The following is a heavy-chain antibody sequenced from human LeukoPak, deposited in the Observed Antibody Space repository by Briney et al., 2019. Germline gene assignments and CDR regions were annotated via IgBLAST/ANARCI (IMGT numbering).Heavy chain of an antibody. Sequence: GGSLRLSCVASGFPFSSYWMTWVRQAPGKGLEWVANTKRDGSKKSYVDSVKGRFTISRDNAKNSLYLQMNSLRAEDTAIYYCTRVGYIDEGIDYWGQGTLVTVSS. CDR3: TRVGYIDEGIDY. V-gene: IGHV3-7*04. CDR2: TKRDGSKK. D-gene: IGHD5-24*01. J-gene: IGHJ4*02. CDR1: GFPFSSYW.